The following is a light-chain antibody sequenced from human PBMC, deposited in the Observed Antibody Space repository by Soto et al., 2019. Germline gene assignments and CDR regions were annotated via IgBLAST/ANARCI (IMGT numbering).Light chain of an antibody. CDR3: QQYADWPTT. J-gene: IGKJ1*01. V-gene: IGKV3-15*01. Sequence: EIVMTQSPVTLSVFPWERATLSCRASQSVGATVAWYHQRPGQAPRLLISGASTRATGVPARVSASGSGTAFTLTITSLQSDDFGVYYWQQYADWPTTFGQGTRVEIK. CDR1: QSVGAT. CDR2: GAS.